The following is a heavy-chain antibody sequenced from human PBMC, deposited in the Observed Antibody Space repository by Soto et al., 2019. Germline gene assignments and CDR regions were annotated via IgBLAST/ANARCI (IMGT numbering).Heavy chain of an antibody. J-gene: IGHJ6*02. Sequence: QVQLQESGPGLVKPSETLSLTCTVSGGSISSYYWSWIRQPPGKGLEWIGYIYYSGSTNYNPSLKSRVTISVDTSKNQVSLKLSSVTAADTAVYYCASHTPRWGMDVWGQGTTVTVSS. D-gene: IGHD2-15*01. V-gene: IGHV4-59*01. CDR2: IYYSGST. CDR3: ASHTPRWGMDV. CDR1: GGSISSYY.